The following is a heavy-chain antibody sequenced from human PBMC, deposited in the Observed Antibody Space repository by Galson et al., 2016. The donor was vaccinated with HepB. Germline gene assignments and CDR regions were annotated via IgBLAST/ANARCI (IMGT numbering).Heavy chain of an antibody. CDR1: GFTFSAYG. CDR3: ARDREEHLDYYGMDV. D-gene: IGHD1/OR15-1a*01. Sequence: SLRLSCAASGFTFSAYGMHWVRQAPGKGLEWLALISYDATNKYSVDALKGRFTISRDNSRDTLYLHMNSLRAEDTAVYYCARDREEHLDYYGMDVWGQGTTVTVSS. J-gene: IGHJ6*02. CDR2: ISYDATNK. V-gene: IGHV3-30*03.